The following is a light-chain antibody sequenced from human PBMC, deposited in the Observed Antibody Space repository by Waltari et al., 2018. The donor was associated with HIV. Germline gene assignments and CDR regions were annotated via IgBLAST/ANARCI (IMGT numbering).Light chain of an antibody. CDR2: AST. CDR1: SPNIRARYD. J-gene: IGLJ2*01. Sequence: QSMLMQPPSVSGAPGQRVTLSCAGSSPNIRARYDVHWYQHMPGTAPKLLTYASTNRPSGVPDRFSASTSGTSASLAITGLQAEDEAYYYCQSFDSVVTSSVFGGGTKLTVL. V-gene: IGLV1-40*01. CDR3: QSFDSVVTSSV.